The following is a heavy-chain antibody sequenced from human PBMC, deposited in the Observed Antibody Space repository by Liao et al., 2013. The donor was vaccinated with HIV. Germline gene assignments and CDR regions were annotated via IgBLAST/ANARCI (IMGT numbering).Heavy chain of an antibody. CDR1: GGSISSYY. D-gene: IGHD3-3*01. J-gene: IGHJ3*02. CDR2: IYYSGST. Sequence: QVQLQESGPGLVKPSETLSLTCTVSGGSISSYYWSWIRQPPGKGLEWIGYIYYSGSTNYNPSLKSRVTISVDTSKNQFSLKLSSVTAADTAVYYCARAHDYDFWSGYYFDAFDIWGQGTMVTVSS. V-gene: IGHV4-59*01. CDR3: ARAHDYDFWSGYYFDAFDI.